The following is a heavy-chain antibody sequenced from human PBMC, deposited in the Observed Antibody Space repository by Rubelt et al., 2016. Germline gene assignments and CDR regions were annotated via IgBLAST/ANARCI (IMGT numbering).Heavy chain of an antibody. J-gene: IGHJ4*02. CDR3: ARFAIGGHSSGYLFDY. V-gene: IGHV1-2*02. Sequence: QVQLVQSGAEVKKPGASVKVSCKASGYTFTGYYMHWVRQAPGQGLEWMGWINPKSGGTNYAQKSQGRVTMTRDTAISTGYMWVSRRRSDDTAVDYCARFAIGGHSSGYLFDYWGQGTLVTVSS. D-gene: IGHD3-22*01. CDR1: GYTFTGYY. CDR2: INPKSGGT.